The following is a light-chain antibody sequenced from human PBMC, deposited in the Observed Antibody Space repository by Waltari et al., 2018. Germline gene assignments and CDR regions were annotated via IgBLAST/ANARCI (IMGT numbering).Light chain of an antibody. J-gene: IGLJ1*01. CDR3: TSLYINGNHLGVYV. CDR1: SLRNYY. Sequence: SSELTQDPDVSVALGQTVRITCQGDSLRNYYAGWYQQKPGKAPILVFYGKNNRPSGIPALSSSSISCDTASLTISWAYAEYEADYYFTSLYINGNHLGVYVFVTGTKVTVL. V-gene: IGLV3-19*01. CDR2: GKN.